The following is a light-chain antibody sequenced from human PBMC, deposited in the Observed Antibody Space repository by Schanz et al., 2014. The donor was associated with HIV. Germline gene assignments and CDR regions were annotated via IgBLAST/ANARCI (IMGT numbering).Light chain of an antibody. J-gene: IGKJ5*01. CDR3: QQYGTSVVT. CDR2: GAS. CDR1: QSVSSNF. Sequence: TVLTQSPGTLSLSPGETVTLSCRASQSVSSNFLAWYQQKPGQPPRLLIYGASKRGTGIPDRFSGSGSGTDFTLTINRLEPEDFAVYYCQQYGTSVVTFGQGTQL. V-gene: IGKV3-20*01.